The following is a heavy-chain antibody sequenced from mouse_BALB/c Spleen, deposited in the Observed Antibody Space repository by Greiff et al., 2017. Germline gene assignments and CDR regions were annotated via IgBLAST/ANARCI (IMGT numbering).Heavy chain of an antibody. CDR1: GFTFSSYA. CDR2: ISSGGSYT. V-gene: IGHV5-9-3*01. CDR3: ARQDRYGYAMDY. D-gene: IGHD2-14*01. J-gene: IGHJ4*01. Sequence: EVKVVESGGGLVKPGGSLKLSCAASGFTFSSYAMSWVRQTPEKRLEWVATISSGGSYTYYPDSVKGRFTISRDNAKNTLYLQMSSLRSEDTAMYYCARQDRYGYAMDYWGQGTSVTVSS.